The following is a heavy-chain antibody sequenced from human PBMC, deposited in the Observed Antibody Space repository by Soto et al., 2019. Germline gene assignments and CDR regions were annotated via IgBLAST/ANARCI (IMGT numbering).Heavy chain of an antibody. J-gene: IGHJ4*02. D-gene: IGHD3-10*01. V-gene: IGHV3-30*04. CDR2: ISGDERDR. Sequence: QVQLVESGGGVVQPGRSLRLSCAASGFTFSSFTMHWVRQPPGEGLDWVAVISGDERDRRYAGSVRGRFTISRDNSKSTLYLQMNNLRTDDTAIYYCARDLSGVGIESQWGQGTLVTVSS. CDR3: ARDLSGVGIESQ. CDR1: GFTFSSFT.